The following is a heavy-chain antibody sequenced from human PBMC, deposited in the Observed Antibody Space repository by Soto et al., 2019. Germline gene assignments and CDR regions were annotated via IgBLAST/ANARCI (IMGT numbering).Heavy chain of an antibody. D-gene: IGHD3-10*01. J-gene: IGHJ4*02. CDR2: IYTGGRT. V-gene: IGHV3-53*01. CDR1: GFTVSSNY. Sequence: WSLRLSCAASGFTVSSNYMSWVRQAPGKGLEWVSVIYTGGRTYYADSVKGRFTISRDNSKNTVYLQINSLRAEDTAVYYCASSTSAPGYFDYWGQGTLVTVSS. CDR3: ASSTSAPGYFDY.